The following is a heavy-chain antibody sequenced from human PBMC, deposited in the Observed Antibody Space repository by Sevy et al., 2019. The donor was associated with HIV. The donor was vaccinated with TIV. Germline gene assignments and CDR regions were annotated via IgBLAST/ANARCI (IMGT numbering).Heavy chain of an antibody. Sequence: GGSLRLSCAASGFTFSSYSMNWVRQAPWKGLEWVSSISTSSSYIYYADSVKGRFTISRDNAKNSLYLQMNSLRAEDTAVYYCARDEVGGSYWEFDYWGQGTLVTVSS. CDR1: GFTFSSYS. CDR2: ISTSSSYI. J-gene: IGHJ4*02. V-gene: IGHV3-21*01. CDR3: ARDEVGGSYWEFDY. D-gene: IGHD1-26*01.